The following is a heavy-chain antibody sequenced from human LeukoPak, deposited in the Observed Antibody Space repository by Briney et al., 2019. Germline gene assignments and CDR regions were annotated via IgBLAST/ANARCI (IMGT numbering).Heavy chain of an antibody. CDR1: GFTVTGYS. J-gene: IGHJ4*02. Sequence: PGGSLRLSCVVSGFTVTGYSMHWVRQAPGKGLEWVAVISYDGSNKYYADSVKGRFTISRDNSKNTLYLQMNSLRAEDTAVYYCARDRPHDFWSGYYGPIWGQGTLVTVSS. CDR3: ARDRPHDFWSGYYGPI. CDR2: ISYDGSNK. D-gene: IGHD3-3*01. V-gene: IGHV3-30-3*01.